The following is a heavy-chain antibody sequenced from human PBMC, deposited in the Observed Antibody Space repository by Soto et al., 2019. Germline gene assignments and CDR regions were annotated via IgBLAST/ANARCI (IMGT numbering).Heavy chain of an antibody. J-gene: IGHJ6*02. CDR1: GFTFSSYG. D-gene: IGHD1-26*01. V-gene: IGHV3-30*18. CDR3: AKAMYRPYYYYYGMDV. Sequence: QVQLVESGGGVVRPGRSLRLSCAASGFTFSSYGMHWVRQAPGKGLEWVAVISYDGSNKYYADSVKGRFTISRDNSKNTMYLQMNSLRAEDTAVYYCAKAMYRPYYYYYGMDVWGQGTTVTVSS. CDR2: ISYDGSNK.